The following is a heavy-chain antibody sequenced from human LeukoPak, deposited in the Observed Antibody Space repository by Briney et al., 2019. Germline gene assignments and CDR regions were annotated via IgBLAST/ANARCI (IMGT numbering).Heavy chain of an antibody. V-gene: IGHV3-9*01. CDR1: GFTFDDYA. J-gene: IGHJ4*02. Sequence: PGGSLRLSCAASGFTFDDYAMHWVRHAPGKGLEWVSGISWNSGSIGYADSVKGRFTISRDNAKNTLYLQMNSLRAEDTAVYYCAKFGHKTPPDCPDYWGQGTLVTVSS. CDR3: AKFGHKTPPDCPDY. D-gene: IGHD2-21*02. CDR2: ISWNSGSI.